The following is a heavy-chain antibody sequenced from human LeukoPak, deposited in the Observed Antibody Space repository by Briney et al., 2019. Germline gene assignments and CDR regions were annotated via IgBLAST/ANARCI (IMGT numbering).Heavy chain of an antibody. CDR3: ATGAWYKFDY. CDR2: IFHSGIT. J-gene: IGHJ4*02. D-gene: IGHD1-1*01. CDR1: GGSITSNTDW. V-gene: IGHV4-4*02. Sequence: PSETLSLTCTVSGGSITSNTDWWIWVRQPPGKGLEWIGEIFHSGITKYNPSLKSRITISVDKSKNQFSLNLNSLTAADTAVYYCATGAWYKFDYWGQGTLVTVSS.